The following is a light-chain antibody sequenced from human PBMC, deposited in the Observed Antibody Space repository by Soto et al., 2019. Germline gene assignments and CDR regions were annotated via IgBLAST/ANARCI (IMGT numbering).Light chain of an antibody. J-gene: IGKJ1*01. CDR1: QSISSW. CDR2: DAS. V-gene: IGKV1-5*01. CDR3: QQYNSYSRWT. Sequence: DIQMTQSLSTLSASVGDRVTITCRASQSISSWLAWYQQKPGKAPKLLIYDASSLESGVPSRFSGSGSGTEFTLTISSLQPDDFATYYCQQYNSYSRWTFGQGTKVDIK.